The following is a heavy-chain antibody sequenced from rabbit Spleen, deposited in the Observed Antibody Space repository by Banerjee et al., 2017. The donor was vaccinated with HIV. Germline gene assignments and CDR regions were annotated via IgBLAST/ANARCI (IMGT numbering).Heavy chain of an antibody. CDR2: IDPIFGIA. Sequence: QEQLVESGGGLVQPGGSLKLSCKASGFDFSRYYMSWVRQAPGKGLEWIGDIDPIFGIAVYASWVNGRFTISKTSSTAVALQMTSLTAADTATYFCARWTSSDGYFDLWGPGTLVTVS. J-gene: IGHJ4*01. CDR3: ARWTSSDGYFDL. CDR1: GFDFSRYYM. D-gene: IGHD1-1*01. V-gene: IGHV1S45*01.